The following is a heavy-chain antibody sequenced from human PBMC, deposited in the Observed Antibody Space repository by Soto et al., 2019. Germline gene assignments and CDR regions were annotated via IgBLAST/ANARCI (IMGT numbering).Heavy chain of an antibody. V-gene: IGHV1-58*01. CDR3: AADLNCSGGSCTGGAGGRDV. D-gene: IGHD2-15*01. CDR2: IVVGSGNT. J-gene: IGHJ6*02. CDR1: GFTFTSSA. Sequence: ASVKVSCKASGFTFTSSAVQWVRQARGQRLEWIGWIVVGSGNTNYAQKFQERVTITRDMSTSTAYMELSSLRSEDTAVYYCAADLNCSGGSCTGGAGGRDVWGQGTTVTVSS.